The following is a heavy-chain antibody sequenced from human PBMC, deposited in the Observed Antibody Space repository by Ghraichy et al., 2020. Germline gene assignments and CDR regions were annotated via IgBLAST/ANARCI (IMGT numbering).Heavy chain of an antibody. CDR3: ARDSAVVPAALVY. Sequence: GSLRLSCTVSGGSISSYYWSWIRQPPGKGLEWIGYIYYSGTTNYNPSLKSRITISRDTSKNQFSLKVRSVTAADTAVYYCARDSAVVPAALVYWGQGILVTVSS. CDR1: GGSISSYY. D-gene: IGHD2-2*01. V-gene: IGHV4-59*01. J-gene: IGHJ4*02. CDR2: IYYSGTT.